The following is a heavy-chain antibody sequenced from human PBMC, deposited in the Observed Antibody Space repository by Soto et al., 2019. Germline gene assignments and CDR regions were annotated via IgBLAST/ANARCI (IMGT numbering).Heavy chain of an antibody. CDR1: GFSLSTTGMC. V-gene: IGHV2-70*01. Sequence: SGPTLVNPTQTLTLTCTFSGFSLSTTGMCVSWIRQPPGKALEWLALIDWDDDKYYTTSLKTRLTISKDTSKNQVVLTMTNMDPVDTATYYCARTRVRPSYYGMDVWGQGTTVTVPS. CDR3: ARTRVRPSYYGMDV. D-gene: IGHD1-1*01. CDR2: IDWDDDK. J-gene: IGHJ6*02.